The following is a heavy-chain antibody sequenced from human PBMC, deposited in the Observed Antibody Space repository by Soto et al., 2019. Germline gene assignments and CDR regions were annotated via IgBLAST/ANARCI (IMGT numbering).Heavy chain of an antibody. CDR2: INAGNGNT. CDR3: ARMSIAARPAATGYWYFYL. V-gene: IGHV1-3*01. CDR1: GYTFTSYA. Sequence: QVQLVQSGAEVKKPGASVKVSCKASGYTFTSYAMHWVRQAPGQRLEWMGWINAGNGNTKYSQKFQGRVTITRDTSASTAYMELSSLRSEDTAVYYCARMSIAARPAATGYWYFYLWGRGTLVTVSS. D-gene: IGHD6-6*01. J-gene: IGHJ2*01.